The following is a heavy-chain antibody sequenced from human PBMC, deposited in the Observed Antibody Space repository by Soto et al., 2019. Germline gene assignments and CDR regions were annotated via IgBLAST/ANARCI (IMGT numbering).Heavy chain of an antibody. D-gene: IGHD4-17*01. V-gene: IGHV3-7*01. CDR2: IKEDGIEE. J-gene: IGHJ6*03. CDR3: ARDIPFMTAVTPSRYYYMDV. Sequence: EVQLVESGGGLVQPGGSLRLSCAASGFTVNRYWISLVRQAAGQGLEWVAKIKEDGIEEYCIDSVKGRFTISRDNAENSLYLPLNSLRAEDTAVYYCARDIPFMTAVTPSRYYYMDVWGRGTTVTVSS. CDR1: GFTVNRYW.